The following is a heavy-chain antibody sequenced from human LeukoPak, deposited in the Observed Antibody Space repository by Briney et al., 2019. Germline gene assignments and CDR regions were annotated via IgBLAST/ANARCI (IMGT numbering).Heavy chain of an antibody. Sequence: ASVKVSCKASEYTFTGYYIHWVRQAPGQGLEWMGWINPNSDATNYAQKFQGRVTMTRDTSISTAYMEVSRLRSDDTAVYYCARADYYDRGGYNYFFDYWGQGTLVTVSS. CDR2: INPNSDAT. D-gene: IGHD3-22*01. CDR1: EYTFTGYY. CDR3: ARADYYDRGGYNYFFDY. V-gene: IGHV1-2*02. J-gene: IGHJ4*02.